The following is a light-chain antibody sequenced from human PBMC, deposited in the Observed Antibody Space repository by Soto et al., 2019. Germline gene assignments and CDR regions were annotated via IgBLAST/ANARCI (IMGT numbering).Light chain of an antibody. V-gene: IGKV3-20*01. CDR1: QSLSSSY. Sequence: EVVLTQSPGTLSLSPGEGATLSCRASQSLSSSYLAWYQQKSGQAPRLLIYGASSRATGIPDRFRVSGSGSDFTLTISRLEPEDFAVYSCLHYRNSPPWTFGQGTKVEIK. CDR3: LHYRNSPPWT. CDR2: GAS. J-gene: IGKJ1*01.